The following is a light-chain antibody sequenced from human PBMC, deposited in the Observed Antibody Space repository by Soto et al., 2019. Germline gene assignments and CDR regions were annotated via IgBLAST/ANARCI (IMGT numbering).Light chain of an antibody. CDR2: DAS. CDR1: QSISSW. Sequence: DIQMTQSPSTLSASVGDRVTITCRASQSISSWLAWYQQKPGKAPKLLIYDASSLESGVLSRFSGSGSGTEFTLTIRSLKPDDFATYYCQQCNSYGTFGQGTKLDIK. J-gene: IGKJ1*01. V-gene: IGKV1-5*01. CDR3: QQCNSYGT.